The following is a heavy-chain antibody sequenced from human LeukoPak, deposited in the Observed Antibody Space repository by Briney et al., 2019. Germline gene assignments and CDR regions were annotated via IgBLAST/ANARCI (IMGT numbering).Heavy chain of an antibody. J-gene: IGHJ4*02. Sequence: PSETLSLTCTVSGGSISSYYWSWIRQPPGKGLGWIGYIYYSGSTNYNPSLKSRVTISVDTSKNQFSLKLSSVTAADTAVYYCASSGGDPGYFDYWGQGTLVTVSS. D-gene: IGHD3-16*01. CDR1: GGSISSYY. CDR3: ASSGGDPGYFDY. CDR2: IYYSGST. V-gene: IGHV4-59*01.